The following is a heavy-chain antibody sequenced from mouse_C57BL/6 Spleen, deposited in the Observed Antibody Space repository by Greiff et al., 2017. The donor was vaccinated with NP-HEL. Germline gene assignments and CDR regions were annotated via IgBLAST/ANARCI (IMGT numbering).Heavy chain of an antibody. CDR3: ARIGGIPYWYFDV. CDR1: GYTFTSYD. CDR2: IYPRDGST. Sequence: VQRVESGPELVKPGASVKLSCKASGYTFTSYDINWVKQRPGQGLEWIGWIYPRDGSTKYNEKFKGKATLTVDTSSSTAYMALHSLTSEDSAVYFCARIGGIPYWYFDVWGTGTTVTVSS. V-gene: IGHV1-85*01. J-gene: IGHJ1*03.